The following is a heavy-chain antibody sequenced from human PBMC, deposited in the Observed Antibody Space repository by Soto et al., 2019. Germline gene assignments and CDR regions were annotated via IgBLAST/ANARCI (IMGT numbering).Heavy chain of an antibody. Sequence: PSETLSLTCAVYGGSFSGYYWSWIRQPPGKGLEWIGEINHSGSTNYNPSLKSRVTISVDTSKNQFSLKLSSVTAADTAVYYCARGHGLLWFGELRLSWFDPWGQGTLVTVSS. D-gene: IGHD3-10*01. CDR3: ARGHGLLWFGELRLSWFDP. J-gene: IGHJ5*02. CDR1: GGSFSGYY. CDR2: INHSGST. V-gene: IGHV4-34*01.